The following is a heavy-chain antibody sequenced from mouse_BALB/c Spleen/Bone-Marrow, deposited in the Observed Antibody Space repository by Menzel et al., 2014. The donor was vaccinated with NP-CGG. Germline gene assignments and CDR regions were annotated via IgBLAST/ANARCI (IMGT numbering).Heavy chain of an antibody. Sequence: EVKLVESGPELVKPGASVKVSCKASGYAFTSYNMFWVKQSHGKSLEWIGYIDPYNGGTSYNQKFKGKATLTVDKSSSTAYMHPNSLTSEDSAVYYCARSRDVGYFDYWGQGTTLTVSS. CDR2: IDPYNGGT. CDR3: ARSRDVGYFDY. V-gene: IGHV1S135*01. CDR1: GYAFTSYN. J-gene: IGHJ2*01. D-gene: IGHD3-3*01.